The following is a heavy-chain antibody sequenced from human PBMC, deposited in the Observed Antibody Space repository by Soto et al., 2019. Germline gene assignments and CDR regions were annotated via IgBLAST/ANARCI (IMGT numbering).Heavy chain of an antibody. D-gene: IGHD2-8*02. CDR1: GFTFSNYW. V-gene: IGHV3-7*04. Sequence: EVQVVGSGGGLVQPGGSLRLSCAASGFTFSNYWMTWVRQAPGKGLEWVANIKQDGSENFYVDSVKGRFTISRDNAKNSLYLQMNSLRAEDTAVYYCARDSGPRGYDAFDIWGQGTMVTVSS. CDR2: IKQDGSEN. J-gene: IGHJ3*02. CDR3: ARDSGPRGYDAFDI.